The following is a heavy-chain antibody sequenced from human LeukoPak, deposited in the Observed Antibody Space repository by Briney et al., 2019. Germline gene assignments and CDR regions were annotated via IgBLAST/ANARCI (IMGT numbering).Heavy chain of an antibody. V-gene: IGHV3-23*01. CDR1: GFTVSTNS. Sequence: GGSLRLSCAASGFTVSTNSLSWVRQAPGKGLEWVSAINSGGDDTVHADSVKGRLTISRDNSKNTLYLQMNSLRAEDTAIYYCTRGGSYAPLDSWGQGTLVTVSS. D-gene: IGHD1-26*01. CDR3: TRGGSYAPLDS. J-gene: IGHJ4*02. CDR2: INSGGDDT.